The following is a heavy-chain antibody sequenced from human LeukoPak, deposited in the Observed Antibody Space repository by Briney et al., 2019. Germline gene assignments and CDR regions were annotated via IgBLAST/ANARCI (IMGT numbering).Heavy chain of an antibody. CDR2: IGAGEDT. CDR3: VREIRETVITRHYYYGIDV. J-gene: IGHJ6*02. D-gene: IGHD1-7*01. CDR1: GFTFSTYD. V-gene: IGHV3-13*04. Sequence: GGSLRLSCAASGFTFSTYDMHWVRQVTGKGLEWVSAIGAGEDTYYLGSVKGRFTISRENAKNVLYLQMSSLRVEDTAVYYCVREIRETVITRHYYYGIDVWGQGTTVTVS.